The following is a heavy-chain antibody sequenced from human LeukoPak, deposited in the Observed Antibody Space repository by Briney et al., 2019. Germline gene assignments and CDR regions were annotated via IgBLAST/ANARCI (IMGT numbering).Heavy chain of an antibody. CDR3: ARDYYDSSGSDY. J-gene: IGHJ4*02. CDR2: IYSGGST. V-gene: IGHV3-53*01. Sequence: GGSLRLSCASSGFTVSSNYMSWVRQAPGKGLEWVSVIYSGGSTYYADSVKGRFTISRDNSKNTLYLQMNSLRAEDTAVYYCARDYYDSSGSDYWGQGTLVTVSS. D-gene: IGHD3-22*01. CDR1: GFTVSSNY.